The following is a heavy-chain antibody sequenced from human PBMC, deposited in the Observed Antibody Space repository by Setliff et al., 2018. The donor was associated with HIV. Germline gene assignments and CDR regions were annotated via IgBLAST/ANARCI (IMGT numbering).Heavy chain of an antibody. CDR2: IYYSGST. V-gene: IGHV4-39*01. CDR3: ARTSLGVERLDF. J-gene: IGHJ4*02. D-gene: IGHD3-3*01. CDR1: GGSISSSSYY. Sequence: SETLSLTCTVSGGSISSSSYYWGWIRQPPGKGLEWIGSIYYSGSTYYNPSLKSRVTISVDTSKNQFSLKLSSVTAADTAVYYCARTSLGVERLDFWGQGRLVTVSS.